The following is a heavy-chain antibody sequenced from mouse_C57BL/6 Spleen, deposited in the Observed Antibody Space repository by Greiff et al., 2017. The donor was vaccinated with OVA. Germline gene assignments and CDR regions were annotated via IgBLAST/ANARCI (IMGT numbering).Heavy chain of an antibody. Sequence: VQLQQPGAELVKPGASVKLSCKASGYTFTSYWMQWVKQRPGQGLEWIGEIDPSDSYTNYNQKFKGKATLTVDTSSSKAYMQLRSLTSEDSAVYYCARRGLRQGYAMDYWGQGTSVTVSS. V-gene: IGHV1-50*01. J-gene: IGHJ4*01. CDR2: IDPSDSYT. CDR1: GYTFTSYW. D-gene: IGHD2-4*01. CDR3: ARRGLRQGYAMDY.